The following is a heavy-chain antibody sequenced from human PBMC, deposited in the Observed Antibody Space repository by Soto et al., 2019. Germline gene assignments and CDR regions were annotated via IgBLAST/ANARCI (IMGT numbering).Heavy chain of an antibody. J-gene: IGHJ5*02. Sequence: PSETLXXXXXVSGGSISSSSYYWGWIRQPPGKGLEWIGSIYYSGSTYYNPSLKSRVTISVDTSKNQISLKLSSVTAADTAVYYCASPKIAFYNWFDPWGQGTLVTVSS. V-gene: IGHV4-39*01. CDR1: GGSISSSSYY. CDR2: IYYSGST. D-gene: IGHD3-3*02. CDR3: ASPKIAFYNWFDP.